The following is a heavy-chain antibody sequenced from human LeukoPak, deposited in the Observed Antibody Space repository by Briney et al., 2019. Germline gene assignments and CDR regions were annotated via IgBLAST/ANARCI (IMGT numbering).Heavy chain of an antibody. V-gene: IGHV3-23*01. D-gene: IGHD4-17*01. CDR3: AKDSRYGDYCYDY. CDR2: ISGSGGST. CDR1: GFTFSSYA. Sequence: GGSLRLSCAACGFTFSSYAMSLVRQAPGKGLEWVSAISGSGGSTYYADSVKGRFTISRDNSKNTLYLQMNSLRAEDTAVYYCAKDSRYGDYCYDYWGQGTLVTVSS. J-gene: IGHJ4*02.